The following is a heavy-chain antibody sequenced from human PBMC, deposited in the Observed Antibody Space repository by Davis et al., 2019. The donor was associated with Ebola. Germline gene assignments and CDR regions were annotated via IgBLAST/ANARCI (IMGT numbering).Heavy chain of an antibody. D-gene: IGHD2-21*02. CDR3: ARDRRQSGCSGGDCYSFAFDI. V-gene: IGHV4-31*03. Sequence: SETLSLTCTVSGGSITSGGYYWSWIRQRPGKDLEWIGYIYDVGRTFYNPSLRSRLTLSSDTSQNQFSLKLDSLTAADTAVYYCARDRRQSGCSGGDCYSFAFDIWGPGTMVTVSS. J-gene: IGHJ3*02. CDR1: GGSITSGGYY. CDR2: IYDVGRT.